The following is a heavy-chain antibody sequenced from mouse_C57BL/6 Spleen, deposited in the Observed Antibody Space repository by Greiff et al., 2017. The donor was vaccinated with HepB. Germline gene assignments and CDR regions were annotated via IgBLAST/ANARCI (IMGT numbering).Heavy chain of an antibody. Sequence: VQLQQPGAELVRPGTSVKLSCKASGYTFTSYWMHWVKQRPGQGLEWIGVIDPSDSYTNYNQKFKGKATLTVDTSSSTAYMQLCSLTSEGSAVYYCASVPITTVVAPFAIDYWGQGTSVSVSS. D-gene: IGHD1-1*01. J-gene: IGHJ4*01. CDR2: IDPSDSYT. CDR3: ASVPITTVVAPFAIDY. V-gene: IGHV1-59*01. CDR1: GYTFTSYW.